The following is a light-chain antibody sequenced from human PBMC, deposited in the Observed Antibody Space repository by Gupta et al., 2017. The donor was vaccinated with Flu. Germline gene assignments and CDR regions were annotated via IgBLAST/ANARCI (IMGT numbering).Light chain of an antibody. CDR3: QAWDSSSDNLV. CDR2: DNN. CDR1: NIGSKS. Sequence: SYVLTQPPSVSVAPGQTARITCGGNNIGSKSVHWYQQKPGQAPVLVVYDNNDRPSGIPERFSGSNSGNTATLTISRVEAGGEADYYCQAWDSSSDNLVFGGGTKLTVL. V-gene: IGLV3-21*02. J-gene: IGLJ2*01.